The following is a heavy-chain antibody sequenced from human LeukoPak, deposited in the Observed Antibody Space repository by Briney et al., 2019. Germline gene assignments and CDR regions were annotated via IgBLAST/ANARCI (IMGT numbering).Heavy chain of an antibody. D-gene: IGHD1-7*01. CDR2: IYSGGST. J-gene: IGHJ4*02. Sequence: GGSLRLSCAASGFTVSSNYMSWVRQAPGKGLEWVSVIYSGGSTYYADSVKGRFTISRDNSKNTLYLQMNSLRAEDTAVYYCARADSWNSYLFDFGGQGTLVTVSS. V-gene: IGHV3-53*01. CDR1: GFTVSSNY. CDR3: ARADSWNSYLFDF.